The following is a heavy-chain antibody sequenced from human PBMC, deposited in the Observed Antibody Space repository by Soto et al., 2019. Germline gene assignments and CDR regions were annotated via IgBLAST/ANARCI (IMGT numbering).Heavy chain of an antibody. V-gene: IGHV4-4*07. J-gene: IGHJ4*02. CDR3: AREGSYSAYNFAHGIQLWSFDF. CDR1: GGSINTFY. Sequence: LETLSLTCTVSGGSINTFYWSWVRQPAGKGLEWIGRIFSSGSTSFNPSLESRVAMSVDTSKNHFSLNLSSVTAADMAVYYCAREGSYSAYNFAHGIQLWSFDFWGQGALVTVSS. CDR2: IFSSGST. D-gene: IGHD5-12*01.